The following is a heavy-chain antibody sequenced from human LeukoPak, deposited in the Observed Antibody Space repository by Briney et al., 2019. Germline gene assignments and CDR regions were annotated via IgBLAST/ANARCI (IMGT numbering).Heavy chain of an antibody. V-gene: IGHV3-74*01. J-gene: IGHJ3*01. Sequence: GGSLRLSCAASGFTFSNYWMHWVRQAPGKGLVWVSRVSGDGSSTNYADSVKGRFTISRDNAKNTLYLQMNSLRAEDTAMYHCASSFDDFWQWGQGTMVTVSS. CDR2: VSGDGSST. CDR3: ASSFDDFWQ. D-gene: IGHD3-3*01. CDR1: GFTFSNYW.